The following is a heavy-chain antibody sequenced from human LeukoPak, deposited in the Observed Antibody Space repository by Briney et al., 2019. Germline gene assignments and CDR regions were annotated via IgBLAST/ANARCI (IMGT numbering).Heavy chain of an antibody. CDR1: GFTFTSSA. CDR3: ARRYCSSTSCGGDY. D-gene: IGHD2-2*01. CDR2: IVVGSGNT. J-gene: IGHJ4*02. V-gene: IGHV1-58*02. Sequence: GASVKVSCKASGFTFTSSAMQWVRQARGQRLEWIGWIVVGSGNTNYAQKFQERVTITRDMSTSTAYMELSSLRSEDTAVYYCARRYCSSTSCGGDYWGQGTLVTVSS.